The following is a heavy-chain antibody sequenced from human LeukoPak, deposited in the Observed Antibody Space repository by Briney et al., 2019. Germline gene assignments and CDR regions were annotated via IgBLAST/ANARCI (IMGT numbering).Heavy chain of an antibody. D-gene: IGHD3-22*01. J-gene: IGHJ3*02. CDR1: GFTFSSYS. CDR3: ARGAIGAFDI. CDR2: ISSSSSYI. Sequence: GGSPRLSCAASGFTFSSYSMNWVRQAPGKGLEWVSSISSSSSYIYYADSVKGRFTISRDNAKNSLYLQMNSLRAEDTTVYYCARGAIGAFDIWGQGTMVTVSS. V-gene: IGHV3-21*01.